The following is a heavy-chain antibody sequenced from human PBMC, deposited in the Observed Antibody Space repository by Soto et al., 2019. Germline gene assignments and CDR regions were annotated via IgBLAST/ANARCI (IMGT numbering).Heavy chain of an antibody. CDR2: VSGSGSSP. CDR1: GFNFGSYA. D-gene: IGHD6-19*01. J-gene: IGHJ5*02. Sequence: EEQLLESGGGLVQPGGSLRLSCVATGFNFGSYAMGWVRQAPGKGLEWVSGVSGSGSSPYYADSVKGRLTISKDKSKNTLYLQMDSLRPEDTAVYYCAKSIAVAAGWFDPWGQGALVTVSS. V-gene: IGHV3-23*01. CDR3: AKSIAVAAGWFDP.